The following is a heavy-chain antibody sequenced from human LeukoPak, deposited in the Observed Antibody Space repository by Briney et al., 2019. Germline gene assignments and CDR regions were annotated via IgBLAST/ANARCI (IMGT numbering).Heavy chain of an antibody. CDR2: IYNTEST. CDR1: GGSISSGGHS. V-gene: IGHV4-30-4*07. Sequence: SETLSLTCAVSGGSISSGGHSWSWIRQPPGKGLEWIGYIYNTESTYYNSSLKSRVTISVDTSKNQFSLKLNSVTAADTAVYYCARELPVAGAFDIWGQGTMVTVSS. D-gene: IGHD6-19*01. J-gene: IGHJ3*02. CDR3: ARELPVAGAFDI.